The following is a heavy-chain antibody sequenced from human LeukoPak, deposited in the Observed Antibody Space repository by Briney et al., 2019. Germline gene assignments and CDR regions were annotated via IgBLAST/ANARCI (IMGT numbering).Heavy chain of an antibody. CDR1: GYTFTSYG. CDR3: ARDFFHGHCSGLTCFLLDY. V-gene: IGHV1-18*01. CDR2: ISAHNGNT. D-gene: IGHD2-15*01. J-gene: IGHJ4*02. Sequence: EASVKVSCKASGYTFTSYGITWVRQAPGQGLEWMGWISAHNGNTNYAQKFQGRLTMATDTSTNTVYMELRSLRPDDTAVYYCARDFFHGHCSGLTCFLLDYWGQGSLVTVSS.